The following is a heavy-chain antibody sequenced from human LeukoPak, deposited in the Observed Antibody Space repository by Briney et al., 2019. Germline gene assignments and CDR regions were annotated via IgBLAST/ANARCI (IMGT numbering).Heavy chain of an antibody. D-gene: IGHD6-19*01. J-gene: IGHJ3*02. CDR2: ISTYDGNT. V-gene: IGHV1-18*01. CDR3: ARWSYSSDWYFGTFDI. Sequence: ASVKVSCKASGYTFNTYGISWVRQAPGQGLEWMGWISTYDGNTNYAQNLQGRVTMTTDTSTRTAYMELRGLRSGDTAVYYCARWSYSSDWYFGTFDIWGQGTTVTIS. CDR1: GYTFNTYG.